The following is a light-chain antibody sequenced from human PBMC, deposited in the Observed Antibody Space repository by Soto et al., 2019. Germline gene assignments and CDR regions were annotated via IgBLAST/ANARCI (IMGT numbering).Light chain of an antibody. Sequence: DIQMTQSPSSLSASVGDRVIITCRASQRISIYLNWYQQKPGKAPKLLIFAASSLQSWVPSRFSVSVSGTDFNLTISGLQPEDFATYYCQQSYNAPRYTFGQGTKLEIK. CDR2: AAS. CDR3: QQSYNAPRYT. J-gene: IGKJ2*01. V-gene: IGKV1-39*01. CDR1: QRISIY.